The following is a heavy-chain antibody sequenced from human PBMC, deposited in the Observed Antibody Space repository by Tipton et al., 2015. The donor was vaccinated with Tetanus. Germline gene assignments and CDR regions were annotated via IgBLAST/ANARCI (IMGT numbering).Heavy chain of an antibody. CDR1: GFPFMTYW. D-gene: IGHD2-15*01. V-gene: IGHV3-7*01. CDR2: IKRDGSEK. CDR3: AKEGCSRCNGDSRFDI. Sequence: SLRLSCATSGFPFMTYWMTWVRQAPGKGLEWVANIKRDGSEKNYVDSVKGRFTISRDNAGNSLYLQMNSLRVDDTAVYYCAKEGCSRCNGDSRFDIWGQGTKVTVSS. J-gene: IGHJ3*02.